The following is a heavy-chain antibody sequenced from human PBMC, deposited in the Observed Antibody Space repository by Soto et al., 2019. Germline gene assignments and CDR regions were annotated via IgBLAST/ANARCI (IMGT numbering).Heavy chain of an antibody. CDR1: GGTFSSYS. CDR3: GRDGGRHSGGIDY. Sequence: QVQLVQSGAEVKKPGSSVKVSCKASGGTFSSYSINWLRQAPGQGLEWMGEIITIFGTANYAQKFQGRVTMTADESTSTVYMELSSLRSEETAVYYCGRDGGRHSGGIDYWGQGTLVTVSS. J-gene: IGHJ4*02. CDR2: IITIFGTA. D-gene: IGHD1-26*01. V-gene: IGHV1-69*01.